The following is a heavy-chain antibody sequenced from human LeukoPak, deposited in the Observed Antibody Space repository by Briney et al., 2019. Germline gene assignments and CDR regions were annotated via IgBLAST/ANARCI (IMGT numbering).Heavy chain of an antibody. CDR2: ISSSSSTI. CDR3: ARAPCGGDCYPGTFDY. Sequence: GGSLRLSCAASGFTFSSYSMNWVRQAPGKGLEWVSYISSSSSTIYYADSVKGRFTISRDNAKNSLYLQMNSLRAEDTAVYYCARAPCGGDCYPGTFDYWGQGTLVTVSS. V-gene: IGHV3-48*01. J-gene: IGHJ4*02. CDR1: GFTFSSYS. D-gene: IGHD2-21*02.